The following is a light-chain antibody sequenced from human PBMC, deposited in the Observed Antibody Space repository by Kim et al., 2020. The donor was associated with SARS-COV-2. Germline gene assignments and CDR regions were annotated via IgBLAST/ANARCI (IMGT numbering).Light chain of an antibody. CDR1: TGNVPSGPY. CDR3: LLSYSGPWV. Sequence: PGGTVTLACGCSTGNVPSGPYPYCYQQRTGQAPRTLIYDTTQKHSRAPARFSGSLLGGNAALTLSGAQPEDEADYYSLLSYSGPWVFGTGTQLTVL. CDR2: DTT. V-gene: IGLV7-46*01. J-gene: IGLJ3*02.